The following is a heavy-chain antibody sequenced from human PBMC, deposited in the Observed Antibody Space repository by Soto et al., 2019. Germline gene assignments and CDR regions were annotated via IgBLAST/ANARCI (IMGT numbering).Heavy chain of an antibody. Sequence: EVQLVESGGGLIQPGGSLRLSCAASGFTVSSNYMSWVRQAPGKGLEWVSVIYSGGSTYYADSVKGRFTISRDNSKNTRYLQMNSLRAEDTAVYYCARGGGTTEIYYGMDVWGQGTTVTVSS. CDR1: GFTVSSNY. V-gene: IGHV3-53*01. D-gene: IGHD1-7*01. CDR3: ARGGGTTEIYYGMDV. J-gene: IGHJ6*02. CDR2: IYSGGST.